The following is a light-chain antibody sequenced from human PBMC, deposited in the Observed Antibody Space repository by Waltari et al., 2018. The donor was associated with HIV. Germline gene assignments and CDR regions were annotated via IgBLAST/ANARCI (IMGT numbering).Light chain of an antibody. V-gene: IGKV3-15*01. CDR1: QSLGTN. Sequence: EKVMTQSPATLSVSPGESATLSCRASQSLGTNLAWYQERPGQAPRVLIYGASTRATGVPDRFSGSGSGTEFTLTISGLQSEDFAVYYCHQYSDWPFTFGPGTKVDI. CDR2: GAS. CDR3: HQYSDWPFT. J-gene: IGKJ3*01.